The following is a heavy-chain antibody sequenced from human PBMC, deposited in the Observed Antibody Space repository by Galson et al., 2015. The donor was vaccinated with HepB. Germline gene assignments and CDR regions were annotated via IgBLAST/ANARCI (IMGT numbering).Heavy chain of an antibody. CDR1: GFTFSSYS. Sequence: SLRRSCAASGFTFSSYSMNWVRQAPGKGLEWVSSISSSSSYIYYADSVKGRFTISRDNAKNSLYLQMNILRAEDTAVYYCASDRYNWNYDDYYYMDVWGKGTTVTVSS. CDR3: ASDRYNWNYDDYYYMDV. CDR2: ISSSSSYI. V-gene: IGHV3-21*01. J-gene: IGHJ6*03. D-gene: IGHD1-20*01.